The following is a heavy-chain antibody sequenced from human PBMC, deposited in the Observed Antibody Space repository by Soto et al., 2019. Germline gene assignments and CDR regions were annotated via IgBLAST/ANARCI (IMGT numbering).Heavy chain of an antibody. CDR2: IYWDGDK. V-gene: IGHV2-5*02. Sequence: QINLIESGPTLVNPTQPLTLTCTFSGFSLSTSGAAVGWVRQPPGRALEWLALIYWDGDKRYNASLGNRLTNTKDTSMNQVVLTLTNVDPADTATYYCAHRATMTIFGLIIDNGIWFDPWGQGTRVIVSS. CDR3: AHRATMTIFGLIIDNGIWFDP. D-gene: IGHD3-3*01. J-gene: IGHJ5*02. CDR1: GFSLSTSGAA.